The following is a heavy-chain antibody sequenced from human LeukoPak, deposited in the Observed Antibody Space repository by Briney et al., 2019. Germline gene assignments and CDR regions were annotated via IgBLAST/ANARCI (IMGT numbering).Heavy chain of an antibody. Sequence: ASVKVSCKASGYTFTGYYTHWVRQAPGQGLEWMGWINPNSGGTNYAQKFQGRDTMTRDTSISTAYMELSRLRSDDTAVYYCARGIAAGPYRFDPWGQGTLVTVSS. CDR2: INPNSGGT. V-gene: IGHV1-2*02. D-gene: IGHD6-13*01. J-gene: IGHJ5*02. CDR1: GYTFTGYY. CDR3: ARGIAAGPYRFDP.